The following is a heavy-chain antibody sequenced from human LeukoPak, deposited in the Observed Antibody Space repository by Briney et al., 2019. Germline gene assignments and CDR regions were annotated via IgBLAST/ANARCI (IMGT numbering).Heavy chain of an antibody. V-gene: IGHV4-59*08. CDR2: IYYSGST. Sequence: SETLSLTCTVSGGSISSYYWSWIRQPPGKGLEWIGYIYYSGSTNYNPSLKSRVTISVDTSKNQFSLKLSSVTAADTAVYYCARHPRAARGIFDYWGQGTLVTVSS. J-gene: IGHJ4*02. CDR1: GGSISSYY. CDR3: ARHPRAARGIFDY. D-gene: IGHD6-25*01.